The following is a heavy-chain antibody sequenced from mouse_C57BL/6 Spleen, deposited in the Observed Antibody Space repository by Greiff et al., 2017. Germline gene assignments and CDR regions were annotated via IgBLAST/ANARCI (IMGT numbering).Heavy chain of an antibody. V-gene: IGHV1-19*01. CDR1: GYTFTDYY. J-gene: IGHJ4*01. Sequence: VQLQQSGPALVKPGASVKMSCKASGYTFTDYYMNWVKQSHGKSLEWIGVINPYNGGTSYNQKFKGKATLTVDKSSSTAYMELNSLTSEDSAVYYCARADYGSSWNAMDYWGQGTSVTVSS. CDR3: ARADYGSSWNAMDY. D-gene: IGHD1-1*01. CDR2: INPYNGGT.